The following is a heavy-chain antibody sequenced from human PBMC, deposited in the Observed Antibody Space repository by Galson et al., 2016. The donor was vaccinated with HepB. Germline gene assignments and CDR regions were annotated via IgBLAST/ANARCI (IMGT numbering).Heavy chain of an antibody. CDR1: GFNFVDYA. Sequence: SLRLSCAASGFNFVDYAMHWVRQVPGKGLDWVAGICWNSGNICYADSVKGRFIVSRDNAKSSLYLQMNSLGPEDTALYYCAKPTKRGNECTAQSVVAFDVWGQGTMVTVSS. CDR3: AKPTKRGNECTAQSVVAFDV. V-gene: IGHV3-9*01. D-gene: IGHD2-2*01. CDR2: ICWNSGNI. J-gene: IGHJ3*01.